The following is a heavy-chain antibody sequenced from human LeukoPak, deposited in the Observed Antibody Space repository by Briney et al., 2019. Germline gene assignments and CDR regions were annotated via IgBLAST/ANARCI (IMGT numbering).Heavy chain of an antibody. D-gene: IGHD1-26*01. V-gene: IGHV4-39*01. J-gene: IGHJ4*02. CDR3: ARHEGGAWAYCDY. CDR1: DASISSSSYY. Sequence: SETLSLTCTVSDASISSSSYYWGWIRQPPGKGLEWIGSIYYSGNTYYNPSLKSRVTISVDTSKKQFSLQLTSVTAADTAVYYCARHEGGAWAYCDYWGQGTLVTVSS. CDR2: IYYSGNT.